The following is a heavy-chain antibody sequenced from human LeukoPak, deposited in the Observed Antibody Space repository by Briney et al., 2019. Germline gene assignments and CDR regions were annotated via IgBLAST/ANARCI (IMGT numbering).Heavy chain of an antibody. CDR1: GGSISSYY. J-gene: IGHJ6*02. CDR3: ARWGTTGTTGYYGMDV. D-gene: IGHD1-1*01. Sequence: SETLSLTCTVSGGSISSYYWSWIRQPPGEGLEGIGYIYYSGSTNYNPSLKSRVTISVDTSKNQFSLKLSSVTAADTAVYYCARWGTTGTTGYYGMDVWGQGTTVTVSS. CDR2: IYYSGST. V-gene: IGHV4-59*01.